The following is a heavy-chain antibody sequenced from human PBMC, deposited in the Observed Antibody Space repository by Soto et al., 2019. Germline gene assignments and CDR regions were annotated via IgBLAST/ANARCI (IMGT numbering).Heavy chain of an antibody. Sequence: ASVKVSCKASGYTFTSYGISWVRHAPGQGLEWMGWISAYNGNTNYAQKLQGRVTMTTDTSTSTAYMELRSLRSDDTAVYYCAIEVTYDHDSIRACAYWGQGTLVT. CDR3: AIEVTYDHDSIRACAY. D-gene: IGHD3-22*01. CDR1: GYTFTSYG. V-gene: IGHV1-18*01. J-gene: IGHJ4*02. CDR2: ISAYNGNT.